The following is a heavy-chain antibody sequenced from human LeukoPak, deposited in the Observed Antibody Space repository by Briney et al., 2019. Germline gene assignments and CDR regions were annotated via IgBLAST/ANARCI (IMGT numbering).Heavy chain of an antibody. CDR3: ATSGRFGEYFDF. Sequence: ASVKVSCKASGYTFTGYYMHWVRQAHGPGLEWMGWINPNSGGTSYGQKVQGRVSMTRDTSISTGYMELSRLRSDDTAVYYCATSGRFGEYFDFWGQGTLVTVSS. V-gene: IGHV1-2*02. CDR1: GYTFTGYY. CDR2: INPNSGGT. J-gene: IGHJ4*02. D-gene: IGHD3-10*01.